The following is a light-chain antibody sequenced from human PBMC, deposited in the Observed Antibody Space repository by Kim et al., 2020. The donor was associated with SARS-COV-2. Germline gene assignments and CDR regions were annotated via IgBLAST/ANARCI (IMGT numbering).Light chain of an antibody. J-gene: IGLJ3*02. V-gene: IGLV1-44*01. CDR2: TNN. Sequence: ELTQPPSASGIPGQRVTISCSGSNSNIGSNAVNWYQQLPGTAPKLLVYTNNQRPSGVPDRFSGSRSGTAASLAISGLESEDEADYYCAAWDDTVNGWVFGGGTKLTVL. CDR3: AAWDDTVNGWV. CDR1: NSNIGSNA.